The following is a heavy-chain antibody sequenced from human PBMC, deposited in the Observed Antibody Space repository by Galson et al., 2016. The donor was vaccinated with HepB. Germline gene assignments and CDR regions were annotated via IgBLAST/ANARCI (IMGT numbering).Heavy chain of an antibody. Sequence: SLRLSCAASGXTFKXYXLHXXRQAPGKGLEWVTVISYDGSNTYYADSVKGRFTISRDNSKNTRYLQMNSLRAENTAVYYCAKAGSRAFIVALDYGMDVWGQGTTVIVSS. CDR3: AKAGSRAFIVALDYGMDV. V-gene: IGHV3-30*18. J-gene: IGHJ6*02. D-gene: IGHD5-12*01. CDR1: GXTFKXYX. CDR2: ISYDGSNT.